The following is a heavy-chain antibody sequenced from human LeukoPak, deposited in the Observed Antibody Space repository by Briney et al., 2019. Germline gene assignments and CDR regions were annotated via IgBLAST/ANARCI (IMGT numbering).Heavy chain of an antibody. Sequence: PGGSLRLSCAASGFTFSSCDMHWVRQATGKGLEWVSAIGTAGDTYYPGSVKGRFTISRENAKNSLYLQMNSLRAGDTAVYYCARSLDDYDSSGYWGMDVWGQGTTVTVSS. J-gene: IGHJ6*02. CDR2: IGTAGDT. V-gene: IGHV3-13*04. D-gene: IGHD3-22*01. CDR3: ARSLDDYDSSGYWGMDV. CDR1: GFTFSSCD.